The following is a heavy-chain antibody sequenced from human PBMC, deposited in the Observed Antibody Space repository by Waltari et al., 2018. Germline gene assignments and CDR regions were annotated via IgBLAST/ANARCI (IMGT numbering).Heavy chain of an antibody. Sequence: QLQLQESGPGLVQPSETLSPTCSVPGVSITSNRHYWAWIRQPPGQGLEWIATMSYSGATYRSPSLESRVTVSRDTSKNQLSLKLVSVTAADTAMYYCATYIGASVGTAAFDVWGQGTMVTVSS. CDR2: MSYSGAT. CDR1: GVSITSNRHY. D-gene: IGHD5-12*01. V-gene: IGHV4-39*01. J-gene: IGHJ3*01. CDR3: ATYIGASVGTAAFDV.